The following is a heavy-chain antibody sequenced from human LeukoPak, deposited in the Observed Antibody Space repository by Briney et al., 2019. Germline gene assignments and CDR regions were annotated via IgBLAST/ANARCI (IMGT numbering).Heavy chain of an antibody. CDR2: ISYDGSNK. J-gene: IGHJ4*02. V-gene: IGHV3-30*18. CDR1: GFTFSSYW. D-gene: IGHD6-19*01. CDR3: AKDLDSGSDY. Sequence: GGSLRLSCAASGFTFSSYWMSWVRQAPGKGLEWVAVISYDGSNKYYADSVKGRFTISRDNSKNTLYLQMNSLRAEDTAVYYCAKDLDSGSDYWGQGTLVTVSS.